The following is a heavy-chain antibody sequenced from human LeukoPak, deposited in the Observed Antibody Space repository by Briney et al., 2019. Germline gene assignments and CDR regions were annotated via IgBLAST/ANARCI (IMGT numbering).Heavy chain of an antibody. CDR2: ISSSGYYI. D-gene: IGHD3-10*01. V-gene: IGHV3-21*01. CDR3: ARGYGSGSPFGY. Sequence: GGSLRLSCAASEFTLSSYTMNWVRQAPGKGLEWVSSISSSGYYISYADSVKGRFTISRDNAKNSLYLQMNGLRVEDTAVYYCARGYGSGSPFGYWGQGTLVTVSS. CDR1: EFTLSSYT. J-gene: IGHJ4*02.